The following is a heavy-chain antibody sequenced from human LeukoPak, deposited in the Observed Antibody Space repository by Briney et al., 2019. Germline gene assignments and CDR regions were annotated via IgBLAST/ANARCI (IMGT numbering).Heavy chain of an antibody. CDR1: GYSISNGYN. CDR2: ISHTGST. V-gene: IGHV4-38-2*02. D-gene: IGHD4-11*01. J-gene: IGHJ5*02. Sequence: SETLSLTCTVSGYSISNGYNWGWVRPPPGKGLECIGSISHTGSTYYNPSLESQVTISLDTSNNQFSLELSSVTAADTAVYYCARTYINFSNYFDPWGQGSLVTVSS. CDR3: ARTYINFSNYFDP.